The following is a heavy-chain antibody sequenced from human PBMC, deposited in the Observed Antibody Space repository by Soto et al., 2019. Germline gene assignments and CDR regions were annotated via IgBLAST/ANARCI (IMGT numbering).Heavy chain of an antibody. J-gene: IGHJ4*02. Sequence: GGSLRLSCAASGFTFDDYAIHWVRQTPGKGLEWVSGISWNGDTIDYADSVKGRFTISRDSAKKSVYLQMTSLRPEDTALYYCVRDDVRVVIEYWGLGTLVTVSS. V-gene: IGHV3-9*01. CDR3: VRDDVRVVIEY. CDR2: ISWNGDTI. CDR1: GFTFDDYA. D-gene: IGHD2-15*01.